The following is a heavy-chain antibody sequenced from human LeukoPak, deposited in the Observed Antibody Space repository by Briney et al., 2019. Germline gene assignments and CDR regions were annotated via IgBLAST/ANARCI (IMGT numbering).Heavy chain of an antibody. J-gene: IGHJ6*03. Sequence: PSETLSLTCAVYGGSFSGYYWSWIRQPPGKGLEWVGEINHSGSTNYNPSLKSRVTISVDTSKNQFSLKLSSVTAADTAVYYCRKRYYYDSSGYYGDYYYMDVWGKGTTVTISS. CDR1: GGSFSGYY. CDR3: RKRYYYDSSGYYGDYYYMDV. D-gene: IGHD3-22*01. CDR2: INHSGST. V-gene: IGHV4-34*01.